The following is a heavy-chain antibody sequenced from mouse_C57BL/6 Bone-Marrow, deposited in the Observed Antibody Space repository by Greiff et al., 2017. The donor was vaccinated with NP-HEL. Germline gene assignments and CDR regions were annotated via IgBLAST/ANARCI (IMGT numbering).Heavy chain of an antibody. CDR3: AIDYGSSY. D-gene: IGHD1-1*01. V-gene: IGHV3-6*01. CDR2: ISYDGSN. Sequence: EVQLVESGPGLVKPSQSLSLTCSVTGYSITSGYYWNWIRQFPGNKLEWMGYISYDGSNNYNPSLKNRISITSDTSKNQFFLKLNSVTTEDTATYYCAIDYGSSYWGQGTTLTVSS. J-gene: IGHJ2*01. CDR1: GYSITSGYY.